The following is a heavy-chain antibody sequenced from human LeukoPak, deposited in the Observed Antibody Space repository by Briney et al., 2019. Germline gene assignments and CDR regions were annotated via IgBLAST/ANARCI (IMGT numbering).Heavy chain of an antibody. Sequence: ASVKVSCKASGYTFTGYGISWVRQAPGQGLEWMGRIIPILGIANYAQKFQGRVTITADKSTSTAYMELSSLRSEDTAVYYCARDPREGQLDYWGQGTLVTVSS. D-gene: IGHD1-26*01. J-gene: IGHJ4*02. V-gene: IGHV1-69*04. CDR3: ARDPREGQLDY. CDR2: IIPILGIA. CDR1: GYTFTGYG.